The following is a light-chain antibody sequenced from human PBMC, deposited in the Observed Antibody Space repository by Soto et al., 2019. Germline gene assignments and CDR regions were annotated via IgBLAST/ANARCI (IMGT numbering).Light chain of an antibody. CDR3: ASFRSGTILV. Sequence: QSALLQLPQVPGFPDKSVTLPGPGTTSVVGGYNYVSWYQQHPGKAPKPRIYDVIERPSGVPDRFSGSKSGNTASLTISGLLDDDEADYFCASFRSGTILVFGSGTKLTVL. J-gene: IGLJ6*01. V-gene: IGLV2-11*01. CDR1: TSVVGGYNY. CDR2: DVI.